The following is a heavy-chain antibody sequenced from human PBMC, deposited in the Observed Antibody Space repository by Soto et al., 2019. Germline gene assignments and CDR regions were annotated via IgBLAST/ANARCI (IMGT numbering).Heavy chain of an antibody. CDR2: IYYRGST. CDR3: ARDLSSNSGDYFDY. Sequence: QVQLQESGPGLVKPSQTLSLTCTVSGGSISSGGYYWSWIRQHPGKGLERIGYIYYRGSTYYNPPLKSRVTISVDTSKNQFARKLSSVTAADTAVYYCARDLSSNSGDYFDYWGQGTLVTVSS. V-gene: IGHV4-31*03. D-gene: IGHD6-6*01. J-gene: IGHJ4*02. CDR1: GGSISSGGYY.